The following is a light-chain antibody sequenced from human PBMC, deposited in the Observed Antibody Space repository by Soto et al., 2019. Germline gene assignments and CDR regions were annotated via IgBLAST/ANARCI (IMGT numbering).Light chain of an antibody. J-gene: IGKJ1*01. CDR3: QQRSSWWT. CDR1: QSVSSF. CDR2: DAS. Sequence: EIVLTQSPATLSLSPGERATLSCRASQSVSSFLAWYQQKPGQAPRLLIYDASNRATGIPARFSGSGSGTDFHLTISSLEPEDFAVYYCQQRSSWWTFGQGTKVEIK. V-gene: IGKV3-11*01.